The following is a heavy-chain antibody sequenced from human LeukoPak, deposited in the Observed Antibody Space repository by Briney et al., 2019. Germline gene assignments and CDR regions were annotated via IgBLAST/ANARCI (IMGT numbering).Heavy chain of an antibody. Sequence: ASVKVSCKASGYTFTSYAMNWVRQAPGQGLEWMGWINTNTGNPTYAQGFTGRFVFSLDTSVSTAYLQISSLKAEDTAVYYCAKSVAPYCSGGSCFDAFDIWGQGKMVTVSS. V-gene: IGHV7-4-1*02. J-gene: IGHJ3*02. D-gene: IGHD2-15*01. CDR3: AKSVAPYCSGGSCFDAFDI. CDR1: GYTFTSYA. CDR2: INTNTGNP.